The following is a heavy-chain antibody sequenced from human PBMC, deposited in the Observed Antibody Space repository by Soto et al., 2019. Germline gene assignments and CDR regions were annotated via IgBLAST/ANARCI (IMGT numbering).Heavy chain of an antibody. CDR1: GGSLSSYY. CDR2: IYYSGSN. V-gene: IGHV4-59*01. D-gene: IGHD4-17*01. CDR3: ARATEVTTFYDY. J-gene: IGHJ4*02. Sequence: SETLPLNCTVSGGSLSSYYWSWIRQPPGKGLECIGYIYYSGSNNYNPSLKSRVTISVDTSKNQFSLKLSSVTAADTAVYYCARATEVTTFYDYWGQGTLVTAPQ.